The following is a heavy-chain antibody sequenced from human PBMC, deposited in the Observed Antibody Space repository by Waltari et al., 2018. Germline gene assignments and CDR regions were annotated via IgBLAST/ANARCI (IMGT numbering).Heavy chain of an antibody. CDR2: ISYEGSNK. V-gene: IGHV3-30*18. CDR1: GFTFSSYG. Sequence: QVQLVESGGGVVQPGRSLRLSCAASGFTFSSYGMHWVRQAPGKGLEWVAVISYEGSNKYYADSVKGRFTISRDNSKNTLYLQMNSLRAEDTAVYYCAKGGYGDYPTCGYWGQGTLVTVSS. J-gene: IGHJ4*02. CDR3: AKGGYGDYPTCGY. D-gene: IGHD4-17*01.